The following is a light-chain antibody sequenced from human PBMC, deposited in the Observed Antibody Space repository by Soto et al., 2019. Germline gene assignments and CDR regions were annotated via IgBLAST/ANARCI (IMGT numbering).Light chain of an antibody. CDR3: QQRYSTPYT. V-gene: IGKV1-39*01. CDR1: QSISSY. Sequence: DIQMTQSPSSLSASVGDRVTITCRASQSISSYLNWYQQKPGKAPKLLIYAASSLQSGVPSRFSRSASRTDFTLTISSLQPEGFATYYCQQRYSTPYTFGQGTKLEIK. J-gene: IGKJ2*01. CDR2: AAS.